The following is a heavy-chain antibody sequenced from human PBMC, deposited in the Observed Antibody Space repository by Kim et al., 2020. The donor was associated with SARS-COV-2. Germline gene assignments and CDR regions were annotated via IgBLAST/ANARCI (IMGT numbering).Heavy chain of an antibody. CDR3: ARSLWFGELFIDY. Sequence: GSLRLSCAASGFTFSSYGMHWVRQAPGKGLEWVAVISYDGSNKYYADSVKGRFTISRDNSKNTLYLQMNSLRAEDTAVYYCARSLWFGELFIDYWGQGT. CDR2: ISYDGSNK. CDR1: GFTFSSYG. V-gene: IGHV3-33*05. D-gene: IGHD3-10*01. J-gene: IGHJ4*02.